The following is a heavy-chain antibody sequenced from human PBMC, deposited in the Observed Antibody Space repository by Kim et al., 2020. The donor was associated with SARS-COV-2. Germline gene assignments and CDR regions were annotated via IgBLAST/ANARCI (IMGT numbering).Heavy chain of an antibody. V-gene: IGHV3-15*01. CDR2: IKSKTDGGTT. CDR3: TTGSLGWKIYYFYGMDV. CDR1: GFTFSNAW. Sequence: GGSLRLSCAASGFTFSNAWMSWVRQAPGKGLEWVGRIKSKTDGGTTDYAAPVKGRFTIPRDDSKNTLYLQMNSLKTEDTAVYYCTTGSLGWKIYYFYGMDVWGQGTTVTVSS. D-gene: IGHD1-1*01. J-gene: IGHJ6*01.